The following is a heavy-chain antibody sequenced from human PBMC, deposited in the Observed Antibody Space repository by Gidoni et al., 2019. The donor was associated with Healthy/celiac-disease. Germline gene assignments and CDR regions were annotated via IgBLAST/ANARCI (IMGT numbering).Heavy chain of an antibody. Sequence: QVQLVQSGAELKTPGSSVKVSCKASGYTFTSYYMHWVRQAPGQGLEWMGIIKPSGGSTSYAQKCQGRVTMTRDTSTSTVYMELRSLRSEETAVYYCARVQTGYSSGWSYWGQGTLVTGSS. CDR2: IKPSGGST. J-gene: IGHJ1*01. CDR1: GYTFTSYY. CDR3: ARVQTGYSSGWSY. D-gene: IGHD6-19*01. V-gene: IGHV1-46*01.